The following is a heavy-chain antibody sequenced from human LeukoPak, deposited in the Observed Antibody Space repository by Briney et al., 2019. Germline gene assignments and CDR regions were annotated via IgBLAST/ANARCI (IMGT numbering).Heavy chain of an antibody. V-gene: IGHV3-21*01. CDR1: GFTFSSYA. Sequence: PGGSLRLSCVASGFTFSSYAVSWVRQAPGKGLEWVSSISSSSSYIYYADSVKGRFTISRDNAKNSLYLQMNSLRAEDTAVYYCARDPGDYGAYYFDYWGQGTLVTVSS. CDR3: ARDPGDYGAYYFDY. J-gene: IGHJ4*02. CDR2: ISSSSSYI. D-gene: IGHD4-17*01.